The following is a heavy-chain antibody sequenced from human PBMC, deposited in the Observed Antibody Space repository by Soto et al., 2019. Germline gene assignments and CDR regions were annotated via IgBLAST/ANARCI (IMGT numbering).Heavy chain of an antibody. CDR1: GGSFTSNNW. V-gene: IGHV4-4*02. Sequence: SETLSLTCAVSGGSFTSNNWWTWVRQPPGQGLEWIGEIYRTGSTNYSPSLKSRVTISLDKSLNQFSLKVTSLTAADTAVYYCASRDPGTSVDYWGQGTLVTVSS. D-gene: IGHD1-7*01. J-gene: IGHJ4*02. CDR2: IYRTGST. CDR3: ASRDPGTSVDY.